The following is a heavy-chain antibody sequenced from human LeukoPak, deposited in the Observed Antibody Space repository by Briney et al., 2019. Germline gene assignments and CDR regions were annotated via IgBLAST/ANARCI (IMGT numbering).Heavy chain of an antibody. D-gene: IGHD2-15*01. CDR3: ARVGADCSDGNCY. Sequence: ASVKVSCKASGYTFTTFGITWVRQAPGQGLEWMGWISTYNGNTNYAQNLQGRVTMTTDTSTSTAYMELRSLTSDDTAVYYCARVGADCSDGNCYWGQGTLVTVSS. CDR2: ISTYNGNT. J-gene: IGHJ4*02. V-gene: IGHV1-18*01. CDR1: GYTFTTFG.